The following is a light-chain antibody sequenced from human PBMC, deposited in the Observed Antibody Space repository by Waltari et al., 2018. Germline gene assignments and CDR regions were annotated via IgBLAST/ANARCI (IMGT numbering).Light chain of an antibody. V-gene: IGLV1-40*01. CDR2: GNN. Sequence: SVLTQPPSVSGAPGQRVTISCTGSSSSIGAGYDVNWYQQLPGTAPKLLIHGNNNRPSGVPDRFSGSKSCTSASRAITGLQAEDEADYYCQSYDSSLSGSVFGGGTILTVL. CDR3: QSYDSSLSGSV. J-gene: IGLJ2*01. CDR1: SSSIGAGYD.